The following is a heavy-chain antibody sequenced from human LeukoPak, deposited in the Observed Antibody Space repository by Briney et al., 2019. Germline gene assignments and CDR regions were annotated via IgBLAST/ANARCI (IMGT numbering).Heavy chain of an antibody. V-gene: IGHV5-51*01. CDR3: ARKEYMDV. Sequence: GESLKISCKGSGYNFGNSWIAWVRQMPGTGLEWMGIIYPGDSDTKYGPSFQGQVTISADKSISTAYLQWSSLKASDSAIYYCARKEYMDVWGEGTTVTVSS. J-gene: IGHJ6*03. CDR1: GYNFGNSW. CDR2: IYPGDSDT.